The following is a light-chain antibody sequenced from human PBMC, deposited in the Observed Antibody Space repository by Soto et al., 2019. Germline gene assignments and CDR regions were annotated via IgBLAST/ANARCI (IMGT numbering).Light chain of an antibody. CDR3: QQYVTYPS. J-gene: IGKJ2*01. CDR2: KAS. Sequence: DIPMTQSPSTLSASLGDTVTITCRASQNINTWLAWYQQKPGEAPKVLMYKASTLENGVPSRFSGSGSGTEFSLTISSLQPDDFATYYCQQYVTYPSFGQGTKLEIK. V-gene: IGKV1-5*03. CDR1: QNINTW.